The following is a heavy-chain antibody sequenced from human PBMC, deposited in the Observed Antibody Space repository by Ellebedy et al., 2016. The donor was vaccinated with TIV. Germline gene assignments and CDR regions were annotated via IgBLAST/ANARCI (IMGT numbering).Heavy chain of an antibody. V-gene: IGHV3-30*18. CDR2: ISYDGSNK. CDR3: AKSPFIVVVPAAANWFDP. D-gene: IGHD2-2*01. J-gene: IGHJ5*02. CDR1: GFTFSSYG. Sequence: GESLKISCAASGFTFSSYGMHWVRQAPGKGLEWVAVISYDGSNKYYADSVKGRFTISRDNSKNTLYLQMNSLRAEDTAVYYCAKSPFIVVVPAAANWFDPWGQGTLVTVSS.